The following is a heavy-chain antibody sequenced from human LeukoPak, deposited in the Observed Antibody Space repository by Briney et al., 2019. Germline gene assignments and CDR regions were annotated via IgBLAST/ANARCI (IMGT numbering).Heavy chain of an antibody. V-gene: IGHV4-61*01. J-gene: IGHJ4*02. Sequence: PSETLSLTCTVSGGSISSSSYYWSWIRQPPGKGLEWIGYIYYSGSTNYNPSLKSRVTISVDTSKNQFSLKLSSVTAADTAVYYCARDGDSSGTLDYWGQGTLDTVSS. D-gene: IGHD3-22*01. CDR3: ARDGDSSGTLDY. CDR1: GGSISSSSYY. CDR2: IYYSGST.